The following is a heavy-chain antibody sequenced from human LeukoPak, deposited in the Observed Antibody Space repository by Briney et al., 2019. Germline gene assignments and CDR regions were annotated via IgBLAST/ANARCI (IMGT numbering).Heavy chain of an antibody. CDR1: GFTFSSYW. D-gene: IGHD2-15*01. J-gene: IGHJ4*02. Sequence: GGSLRLSCAASGFTFSSYWMTWVRQAPGRGLEWVANIRQDGSDKYYVDSVKGRFTISRDNAKNSLYLQMNSLRAEDTAVYYCARVSAAVNYWGQGTLVTVSS. V-gene: IGHV3-7*01. CDR2: IRQDGSDK. CDR3: ARVSAAVNY.